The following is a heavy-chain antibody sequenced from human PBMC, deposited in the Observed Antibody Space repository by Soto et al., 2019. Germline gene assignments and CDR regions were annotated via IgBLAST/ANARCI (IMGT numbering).Heavy chain of an antibody. Sequence: ASVKVSCKASGFTFTSSAMQWVRQARGQRLEWIGWIVVGSGNTNYAQKFQERVTITRDMSTSTAYMELSSLRSEDTAVYYCAADGYYYGSGWSPGGPLDVWGKGTTVTVSS. D-gene: IGHD3-10*01. CDR3: AADGYYYGSGWSPGGPLDV. CDR2: IVVGSGNT. CDR1: GFTFTSSA. J-gene: IGHJ6*04. V-gene: IGHV1-58*02.